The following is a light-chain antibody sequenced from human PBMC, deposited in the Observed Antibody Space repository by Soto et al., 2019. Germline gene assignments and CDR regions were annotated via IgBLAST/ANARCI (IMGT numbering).Light chain of an antibody. CDR2: DAS. Sequence: EIVLTQSPATLSLSPGERATLSCRASQSVSTYFAWYRQKPGQAPRLFIYDASNRATGIPARFSGSGSGTDFTLTISSLEPEDFAVYYCQQRSKWPITFGQGTRLEIK. CDR3: QQRSKWPIT. CDR1: QSVSTY. V-gene: IGKV3-11*01. J-gene: IGKJ5*01.